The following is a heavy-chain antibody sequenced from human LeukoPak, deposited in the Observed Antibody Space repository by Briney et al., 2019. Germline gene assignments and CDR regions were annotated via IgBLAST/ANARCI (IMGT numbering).Heavy chain of an antibody. CDR2: IYTSGST. CDR1: GGSISSYY. J-gene: IGHJ6*02. V-gene: IGHV4-4*07. CDR3: ARDLGYGDIYYYGMDV. D-gene: IGHD4-17*01. Sequence: SETLSLTCTVSGGSISSYYWSWIRQPAGKGLEWIGRIYTSGSTNYNPSLKSRVTMSVDTSKNQFPLKLSSVTAADTAVYYCARDLGYGDIYYYGMDVWGQGTTVTVSS.